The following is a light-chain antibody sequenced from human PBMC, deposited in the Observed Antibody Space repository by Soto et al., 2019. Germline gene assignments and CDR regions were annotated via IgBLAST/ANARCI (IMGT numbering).Light chain of an antibody. CDR2: GAS. V-gene: IGKV3-20*01. J-gene: IGKJ1*01. CDR3: QQYGSSPRT. Sequence: EIVLTQSPGTLSLSPGERATLSCRASQSVSSNFLAWYQQKPGQAPRPLIYGASNRATGIPDKFNGSGSGTDFTLTISRLEPEDFAMYYCQQYGSSPRTFGQGTKVEIK. CDR1: QSVSSNF.